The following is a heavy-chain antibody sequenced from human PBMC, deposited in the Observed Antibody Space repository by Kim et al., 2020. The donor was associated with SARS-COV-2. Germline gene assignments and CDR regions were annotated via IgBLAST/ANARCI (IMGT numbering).Heavy chain of an antibody. CDR1: GFTVCTNY. V-gene: IGHV3-53*01. Sequence: GGSLRLSCAASGFTVCTNYMNWVRQAPGKGLEWVSVIYSDGSTYYADSVKVRFTISRDNSKNTLYLQMNSLRADDTAVYYCARDARIPYGMDVWGQGTTVTVS. CDR3: ARDARIPYGMDV. CDR2: IYSDGST. J-gene: IGHJ6*02. D-gene: IGHD2-15*01.